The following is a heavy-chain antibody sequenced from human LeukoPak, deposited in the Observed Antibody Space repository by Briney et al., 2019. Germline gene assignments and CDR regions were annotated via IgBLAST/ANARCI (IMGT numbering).Heavy chain of an antibody. V-gene: IGHV4-59*01. Sequence: PWETLSLTCTVSGGSISSYYWSWIRQPPGKGLEWIGYIYYSGSTNYNPSLKSRVTISVDTSKNQFSLKLSSATAADTAVYYCARDASFNWFDPWGQGTLVTVSS. CDR1: GGSISSYY. CDR2: IYYSGST. CDR3: ARDASFNWFDP. J-gene: IGHJ5*02. D-gene: IGHD1-26*01.